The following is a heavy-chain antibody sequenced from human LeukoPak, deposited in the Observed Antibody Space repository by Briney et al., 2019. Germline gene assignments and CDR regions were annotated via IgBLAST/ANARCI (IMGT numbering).Heavy chain of an antibody. V-gene: IGHV4-59*08. J-gene: IGHJ6*02. CDR1: GGSISSYY. CDR2: IYYSGST. CDR3: ARRQLDYYGMDV. Sequence: SETLSLTCTVSGGSISSYYWSWIRQPPGKGLEWIGYIYYSGSTNYNPSLKSRVTISVDTSKKQFSLNLSSVTAADTAVYYCARRQLDYYGMDVWGQGTTVTVSS. D-gene: IGHD5-24*01.